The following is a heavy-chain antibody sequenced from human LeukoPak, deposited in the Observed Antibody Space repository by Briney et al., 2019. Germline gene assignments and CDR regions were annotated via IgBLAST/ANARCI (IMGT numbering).Heavy chain of an antibody. CDR1: GGSISSSSYY. J-gene: IGHJ4*02. D-gene: IGHD5-24*01. CDR2: VYYTGTT. Sequence: SETLSLTCNVSGGSISSSSYYWGWIRQPPGKGLEWLGNVYYTGTTYYNPSLESRVTISVDTSNNQFSLRLSSVTAADTAVYYCARDADGDSFDYWGQGTLVTVSS. V-gene: IGHV4-39*07. CDR3: ARDADGDSFDY.